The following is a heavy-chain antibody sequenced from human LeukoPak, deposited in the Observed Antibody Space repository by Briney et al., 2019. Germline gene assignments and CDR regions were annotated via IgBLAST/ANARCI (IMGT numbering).Heavy chain of an antibody. Sequence: GASVKVSCXASGYTFTSYYMHWVRQAPGQGLEWMGIINPSGGSTSYAQKFQGRVTITRDTSTSTVYMELSSLRSEDTAVYSCPECDSSGYCNLGAFDFWRGGGMATVS. J-gene: IGHJ3*01. D-gene: IGHD3-22*01. CDR2: INPSGGST. CDR1: GYTFTSYY. V-gene: IGHV1-46*01. CDR3: PECDSSGYCNLGAFDF.